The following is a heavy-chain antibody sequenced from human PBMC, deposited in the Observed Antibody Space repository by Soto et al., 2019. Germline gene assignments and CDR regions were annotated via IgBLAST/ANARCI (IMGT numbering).Heavy chain of an antibody. J-gene: IGHJ6*03. V-gene: IGHV3-7*01. CDR2: IKQDGSEK. CDR3: ARDFGYCSGGSCFRNAQYYYYYMDV. Sequence: GGSLRLSCAASGFTFSSYWMSWVRQAPGKGLEWVANIKQDGSEKYYVDSVKGRFTISRDNAKNSLYLQMNSLRAEDTAVYYCARDFGYCSGGSCFRNAQYYYYYMDVWGKGTTVTVSS. CDR1: GFTFSSYW. D-gene: IGHD2-15*01.